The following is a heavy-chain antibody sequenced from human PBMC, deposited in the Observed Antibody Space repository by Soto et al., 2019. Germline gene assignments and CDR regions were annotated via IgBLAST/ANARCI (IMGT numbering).Heavy chain of an antibody. CDR1: GFTFSSYW. CDR3: ARECYYYASSGYCDAFDI. Sequence: PGGSLRLSCAASGFTFSSYWMSWVRQAPGKGLEWVANIKQDGSEKYYVDSVKGRFTISRDNAKNSLYLQMNSLRAEDTAVYYCARECYYYASSGYCDAFDIWGQGTMVTVSS. CDR2: IKQDGSEK. J-gene: IGHJ3*02. V-gene: IGHV3-7*01. D-gene: IGHD3-22*01.